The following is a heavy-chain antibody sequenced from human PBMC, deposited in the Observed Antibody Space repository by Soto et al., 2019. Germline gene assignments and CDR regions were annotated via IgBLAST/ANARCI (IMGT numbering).Heavy chain of an antibody. Sequence: QVQLVESGGGVVQPGRSLSLSCAASGFTFSSYGMHWVRQAPGKGLEWVAVIWFNGRNKYYADSVKGRFTISRDNSKNTLYLQMSSLRAEDTAVYYCAREKGASRYYFGLDVWGQGPKVTVSS. D-gene: IGHD2-2*01. CDR2: IWFNGRNK. J-gene: IGHJ6*02. CDR3: AREKGASRYYFGLDV. CDR1: GFTFSSYG. V-gene: IGHV3-33*01.